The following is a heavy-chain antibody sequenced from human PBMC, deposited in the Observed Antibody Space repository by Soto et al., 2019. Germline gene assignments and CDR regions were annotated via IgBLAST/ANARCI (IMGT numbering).Heavy chain of an antibody. D-gene: IGHD2-2*01. CDR2: ISYDGSNK. V-gene: IGHV3-30*18. J-gene: IGHJ6*02. Sequence: GGSLRLSCGASGFTFSSYGMHWVRQAPGKGLEWVAVISYDGSNKYYADSVKGRFTISRDNSKNTLYLQMNSLRAEDTAVYYCAKDIDVVVPAAKVDYGMDVWGQGTTVTVSS. CDR3: AKDIDVVVPAAKVDYGMDV. CDR1: GFTFSSYG.